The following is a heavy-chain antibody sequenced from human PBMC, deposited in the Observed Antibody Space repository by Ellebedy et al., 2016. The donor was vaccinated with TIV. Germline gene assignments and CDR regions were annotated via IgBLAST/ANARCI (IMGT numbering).Heavy chain of an antibody. J-gene: IGHJ4*02. D-gene: IGHD3-16*02. CDR1: GFTFSSYS. CDR2: ISSDSSYI. V-gene: IGHV3-21*04. Sequence: GESLKISXSASGFTFSSYSMNWVRQAPGKGLEWVSSISSDSSYIYYADSVKGRFTISRDNSKNTLYLQMNSLRAEDTAVYYCAKAFYYDYIWGSYRYIPYFDYWGQGTLVTVSS. CDR3: AKAFYYDYIWGSYRYIPYFDY.